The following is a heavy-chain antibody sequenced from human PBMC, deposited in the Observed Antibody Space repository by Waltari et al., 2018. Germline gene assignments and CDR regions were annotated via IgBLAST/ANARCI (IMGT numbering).Heavy chain of an antibody. Sequence: QVQLVQSGAEVKKPGSSVKVSCKASGGTFSSYAISWVRQAPGQGLEWMGGIIPIVCTANDGKNFQSRVTITTDESTRTAYMELSSLRSEDTAVDYCARSSIVRGRSYYYYYMDVWGKGTTVTVSS. J-gene: IGHJ6*03. CDR1: GGTFSSYA. V-gene: IGHV1-69*05. CDR2: IIPIVCTA. D-gene: IGHD3-10*01. CDR3: ARSSIVRGRSYYYYYMDV.